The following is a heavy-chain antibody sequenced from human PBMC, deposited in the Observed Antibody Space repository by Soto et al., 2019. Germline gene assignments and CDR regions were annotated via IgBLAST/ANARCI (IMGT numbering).Heavy chain of an antibody. CDR1: GGTFSSYS. D-gene: IGHD2-2*01. CDR3: ARGGAVVVPGAVDRHNWFDP. Sequence: QLVQSGAEVKKPGSSVKVSCEASGGTFSSYSFSWVRQAPGQGLEWMGRVIPILGMANYAQKFQGRVTITADKSTSTVYMEMSSLRSEDTAVYYCARGGAVVVPGAVDRHNWFDPWGQGILVTVSS. CDR2: VIPILGMA. V-gene: IGHV1-69*09. J-gene: IGHJ5*02.